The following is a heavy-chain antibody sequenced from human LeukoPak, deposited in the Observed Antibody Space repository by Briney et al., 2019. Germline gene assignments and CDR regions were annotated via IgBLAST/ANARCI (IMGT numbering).Heavy chain of an antibody. CDR2: INTNTGNP. D-gene: IGHD2-2*01. CDR3: ASYCSSTSCVEYDAFDI. CDR1: GYTFSSYG. V-gene: IGHV7-4-1*02. J-gene: IGHJ3*02. Sequence: GASVKVSCEASGYTFSSYGISWVRQAPGQGLEWMGWINTNTGNPTYAQGFTGRFVFSLDTSVSTAYLQISSLKAEDTAVYYCASYCSSTSCVEYDAFDIWGQGTMVTVSS.